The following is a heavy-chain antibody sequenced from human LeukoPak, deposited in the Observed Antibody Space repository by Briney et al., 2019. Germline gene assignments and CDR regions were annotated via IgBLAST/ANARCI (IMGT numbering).Heavy chain of an antibody. Sequence: GGSLRLSCAASGFTFDDYAMHWVRQAPGKGLEWVSGISCNSGSIGYADSVKGRFTISRDNAKNSLYLQMNSLRAEDTALYYCAKDALWLVEGGPFDYWGQGTLVTVSS. J-gene: IGHJ4*02. CDR3: AKDALWLVEGGPFDY. CDR2: ISCNSGSI. D-gene: IGHD6-19*01. CDR1: GFTFDDYA. V-gene: IGHV3-9*01.